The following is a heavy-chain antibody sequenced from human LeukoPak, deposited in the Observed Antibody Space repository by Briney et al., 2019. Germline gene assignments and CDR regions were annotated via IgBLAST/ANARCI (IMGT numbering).Heavy chain of an antibody. CDR1: GYTFTGYY. CDR3: AREVVIANWFDP. V-gene: IGHV1-2*02. D-gene: IGHD2-21*01. CDR2: INPNSGGT. J-gene: IGHJ5*02. Sequence: GASVKVSCKASGYTFTGYYMHWVRQAPGQGLEWMGWINPNSGGTNYAQKFQGRVTMTRDTSISTAYMELGRLRSDDTAVYYCAREVVIANWFDPWGQGTLVTVSS.